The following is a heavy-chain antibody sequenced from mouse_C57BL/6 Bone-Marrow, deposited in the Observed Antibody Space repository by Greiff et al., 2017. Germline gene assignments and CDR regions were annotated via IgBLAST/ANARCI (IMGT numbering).Heavy chain of an antibody. CDR2: IDPANGDT. CDR1: GFNIKDDY. D-gene: IGHD2-3*01. J-gene: IGHJ3*01. V-gene: IGHV14-4*01. CDR3: TTGGYYVFAY. Sequence: EVQLQQSGAELVRPGASVKLSCTASGFNIKDDYMHWVKQRPEQGLEWIGWIDPANGDTEYASKFQGKATITADTSSNTAYLQLSSLTSEDTAVYDCTTGGYYVFAYWGQGTLVTVSA.